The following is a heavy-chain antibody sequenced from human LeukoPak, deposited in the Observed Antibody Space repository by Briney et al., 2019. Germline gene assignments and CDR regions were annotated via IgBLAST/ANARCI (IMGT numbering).Heavy chain of an antibody. CDR1: GGSISSYY. J-gene: IGHJ4*02. V-gene: IGHV4-59*08. CDR3: ARHANGYSSSWHDY. D-gene: IGHD6-13*01. Sequence: SETLSLTCTVSGGSISSYYWNWIRQSPESGLEWIGYIYYGGSTNYNPSLKSRVTMSVDTSKNQFSLKLSSVTAADTAVYYCARHANGYSSSWHDYWGQGTLVTVS. CDR2: IYYGGST.